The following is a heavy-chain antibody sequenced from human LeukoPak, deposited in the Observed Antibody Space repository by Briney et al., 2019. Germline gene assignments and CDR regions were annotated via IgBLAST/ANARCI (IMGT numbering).Heavy chain of an antibody. CDR3: ARGEHPITMIVVVITPAFDY. V-gene: IGHV3-30-3*01. CDR1: GFTFSSYA. Sequence: GGSLRLSCAASGFTFSSYAMHWVRQAPGKGLEWVAVISYDGSNKYYADSVKGRFTISRDNSKNTLYLQMNSLRAEDTAVYYCARGEHPITMIVVVITPAFDYWXQXTLVTVSS. J-gene: IGHJ4*02. D-gene: IGHD3-22*01. CDR2: ISYDGSNK.